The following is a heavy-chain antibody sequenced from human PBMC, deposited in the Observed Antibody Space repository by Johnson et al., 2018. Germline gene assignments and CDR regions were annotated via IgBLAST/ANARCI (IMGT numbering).Heavy chain of an antibody. Sequence: QVQLVESGAEVKKPGASVKVSCKASGYTFTSYYMHWVRQAPGQGLEWMGIINPSGGSTSYAQKFQGRVTMTRDTSTSTVYMELSSLGCEDTAVYYCVRDGGVGASGLFDIWGKGTMVTVSS. CDR1: GYTFTSYY. J-gene: IGHJ3*02. CDR3: VRDGGVGASGLFDI. V-gene: IGHV1-46*01. CDR2: INPSGGST. D-gene: IGHD1-26*01.